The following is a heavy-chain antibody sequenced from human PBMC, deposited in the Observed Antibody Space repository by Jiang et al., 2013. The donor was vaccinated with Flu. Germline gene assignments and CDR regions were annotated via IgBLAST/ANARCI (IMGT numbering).Heavy chain of an antibody. CDR3: VALVGATTPFDY. CDR2: IWYDGSNK. CDR1: GFTFSSYG. D-gene: IGHD1-26*01. J-gene: IGHJ4*02. Sequence: VQLLESGGGVVQPGRSLRLSCAASGFTFSSYGMHWVRQAPGKGLEWVAVIWYDGSNKYYADSVKGRFTISRDNSKNTLYLQMNSLRAEDTAVYYCVALVGATTPFDYWGQGTLVTVSS. V-gene: IGHV3-33*01.